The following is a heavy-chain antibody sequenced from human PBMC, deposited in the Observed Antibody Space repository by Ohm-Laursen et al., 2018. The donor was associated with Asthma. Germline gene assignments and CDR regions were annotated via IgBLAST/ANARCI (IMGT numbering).Heavy chain of an antibody. J-gene: IGHJ4*02. V-gene: IGHV1-3*01. D-gene: IGHD2-15*01. CDR3: ARKAGSCISRTCYSLDF. Sequence: GASVKVSCKASGYTFTSYVMHWVRQAPGQRLEWMGWINPGNDNTKYSQKFQGRVTITADESRSTVYLELSSLRSEDTAVYYCARKAGSCISRTCYSLDFWGQGTLVTVSS. CDR1: GYTFTSYV. CDR2: INPGNDNT.